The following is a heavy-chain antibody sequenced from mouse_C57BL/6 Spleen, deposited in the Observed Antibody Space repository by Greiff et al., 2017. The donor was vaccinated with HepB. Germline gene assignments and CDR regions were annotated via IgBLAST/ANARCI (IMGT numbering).Heavy chain of an antibody. Sequence: VKLQESGPGLVAPSQSLSITCTVSGFSLTSYGVHWVRQPPGKGLEWLVVIWSDGSTTYNSALKSRLSISKDNSKSQVFLKMNSIQTDDTAMYYCARQPPYYTYFDYWGQGTTLTVSS. CDR1: GFSLTSYG. J-gene: IGHJ2*01. V-gene: IGHV2-6-1*01. CDR3: ARQPPYYTYFDY. CDR2: IWSDGST. D-gene: IGHD2-12*01.